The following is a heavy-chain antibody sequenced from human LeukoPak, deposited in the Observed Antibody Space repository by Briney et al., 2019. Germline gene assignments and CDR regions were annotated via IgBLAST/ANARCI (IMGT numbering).Heavy chain of an antibody. CDR2: ISSSSSYI. D-gene: IGHD2-15*01. CDR3: ARDKSVSARYCSGGSCYDYYYYGMDV. CDR1: GFTFSSYS. J-gene: IGHJ6*02. Sequence: GGSLRLSCAASGFTFSSYSMSWVRQAPGKGLEWVSSISSSSSYIYYADSVKGRFTISRDNAKNSLYLQMNSLRAEDTAVYYCARDKSVSARYCSGGSCYDYYYYGMDVWGQGTTVTVSS. V-gene: IGHV3-21*01.